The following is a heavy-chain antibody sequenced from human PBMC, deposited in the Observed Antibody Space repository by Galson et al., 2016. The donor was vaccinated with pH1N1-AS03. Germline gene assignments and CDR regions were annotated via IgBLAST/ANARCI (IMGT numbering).Heavy chain of an antibody. V-gene: IGHV4-59*01. CDR1: AGSISTYY. CDR3: ARVRSEWLGVNSSWYGIDS. J-gene: IGHJ4*02. D-gene: IGHD2-2*01. CDR2: IYFSGRT. Sequence: LSLTCTVSAGSISTYYWTWIRQPPGRGLEWIGYIYFSGRTNCSPSLKSRANISLDRSRNQFSLNLNSVTAADTAVYYCARVRSEWLGVNSSWYGIDSWGQGTPVTVSS.